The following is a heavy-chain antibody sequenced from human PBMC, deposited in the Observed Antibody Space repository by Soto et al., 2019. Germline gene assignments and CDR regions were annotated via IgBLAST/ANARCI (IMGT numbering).Heavy chain of an antibody. V-gene: IGHV3-66*01. D-gene: IGHD6-19*01. CDR2: IYSGGST. J-gene: IGHJ4*01. CDR1: GFTVTSNY. Sequence: EVQLVESGGGLVQPGGSLRLSCAASGFTVTSNYMNWVRQAPGKGLEWVSVIYSGGSTYYADSVKGRFTISRDSSKNTVYFQMNSLRDEDTAVYYCAREGRDSGCLDYWGHGTLVTVAS. CDR3: AREGRDSGCLDY.